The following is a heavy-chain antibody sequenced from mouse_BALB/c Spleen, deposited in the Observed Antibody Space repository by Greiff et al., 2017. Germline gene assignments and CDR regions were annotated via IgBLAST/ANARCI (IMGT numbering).Heavy chain of an antibody. V-gene: IGHV1-5*01. CDR3: TRKDRYDWYFDV. Sequence: VQLQQSGTVLARPGASVKMSCKASGYSFTSYWMHWVKQRPGQGLEWIGAIYPGNSDTSYNQKFKGKAKLTAVTSASTAYMELSSLTNEDSAVYYCTRKDRYDWYFDVWGAGTTVTVSS. CDR2: IYPGNSDT. CDR1: GYSFTSYW. D-gene: IGHD2-14*01. J-gene: IGHJ1*01.